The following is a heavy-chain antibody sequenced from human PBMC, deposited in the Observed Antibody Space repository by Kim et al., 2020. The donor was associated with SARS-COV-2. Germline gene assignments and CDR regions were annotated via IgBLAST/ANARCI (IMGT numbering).Heavy chain of an antibody. D-gene: IGHD3-22*01. V-gene: IGHV3-23*01. CDR3: AKMMVMDYYKYFYYYAIDV. Sequence: GRFTVSRDNSKNTLYLQMNRLKVEDTALYYCAKMMVMDYYKYFYYYAIDVWGQGTTVTVSS. J-gene: IGHJ6*02.